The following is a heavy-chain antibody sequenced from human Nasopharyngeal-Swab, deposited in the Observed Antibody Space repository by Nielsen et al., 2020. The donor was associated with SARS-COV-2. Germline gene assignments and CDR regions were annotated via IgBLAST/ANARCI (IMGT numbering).Heavy chain of an antibody. V-gene: IGHV1-69*08. CDR1: GGTFSTHS. J-gene: IGHJ1*01. Sequence: SVKVSCKASGGTFSTHSISWVRQAPGQGLEWVGRIIPILDTVDYAQKFQGRVTITADKSTSTVYMELSSLRSEDTAVYYCARPDYGANGADYFQHWGQGTLVTVSS. D-gene: IGHD4-23*01. CDR3: ARPDYGANGADYFQH. CDR2: IIPILDTV.